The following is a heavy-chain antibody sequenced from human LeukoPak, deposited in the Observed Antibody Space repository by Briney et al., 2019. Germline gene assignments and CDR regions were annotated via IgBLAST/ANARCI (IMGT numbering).Heavy chain of an antibody. CDR2: IRYDGSNK. Sequence: GGSLRLSCAASGFTFSSYGIHWVRQAPGKGLEWVAFIRYDGSNKDYADSVKGRFTISRDNSKNTLCLQMNSLRAEDTAVYYCAKDLYYYDTNGWTFDYWGQGTLVTVSS. J-gene: IGHJ4*02. CDR3: AKDLYYYDTNGWTFDY. D-gene: IGHD3-22*01. V-gene: IGHV3-30*02. CDR1: GFTFSSYG.